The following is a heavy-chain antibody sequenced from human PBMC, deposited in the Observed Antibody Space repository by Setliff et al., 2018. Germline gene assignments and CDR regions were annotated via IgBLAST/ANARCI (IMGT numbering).Heavy chain of an antibody. CDR3: ARDAAYFDILTGTNYLDP. D-gene: IGHD3-9*01. J-gene: IGHJ5*02. CDR2: LSGSGVST. Sequence: PGESLTISCVASGSSFRSYAMSWVRQAPGKGLEWVSTLSGSGVSTYYLDSVKGRFTISRDNSKNTLYLQMNSLRTEDTGVYYCARDAAYFDILTGTNYLDPWGQGTLVTVS. V-gene: IGHV3-23*01. CDR1: GSSFRSYA.